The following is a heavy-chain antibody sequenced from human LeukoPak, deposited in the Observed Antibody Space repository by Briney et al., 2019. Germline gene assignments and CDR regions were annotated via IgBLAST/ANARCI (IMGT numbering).Heavy chain of an antibody. CDR2: VYYSGYS. D-gene: IGHD2-21*01. V-gene: IGHV4-59*08. CDR1: GGSITSYY. J-gene: IGHJ4*02. CDR3: ARHSIASDGARLFDY. Sequence: SETLSLTCTVSGGSITSYYWAWLRQPPEKGLEWIGYVYYSGYSNYNPSLKSRVSMSVDTSMNQFSLKLASVTAADTAVYYCARHSIASDGARLFDYWGRGTLVTVSS.